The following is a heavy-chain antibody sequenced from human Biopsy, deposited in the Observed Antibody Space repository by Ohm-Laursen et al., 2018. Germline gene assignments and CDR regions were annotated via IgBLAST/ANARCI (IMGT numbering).Heavy chain of an antibody. Sequence: ASVKVSCKTSGYTFTAYGISWVRQAPGQGLEWMGWISTYNDDTNIAQKFQGRVSMTTDTSTRTAYMELRSLRSGDMAIYFCARDPGYDFWSGSDPFDIWGQGTLVTVS. J-gene: IGHJ3*02. V-gene: IGHV1-18*03. CDR1: GYTFTAYG. CDR3: ARDPGYDFWSGSDPFDI. D-gene: IGHD3-3*01. CDR2: ISTYNDDT.